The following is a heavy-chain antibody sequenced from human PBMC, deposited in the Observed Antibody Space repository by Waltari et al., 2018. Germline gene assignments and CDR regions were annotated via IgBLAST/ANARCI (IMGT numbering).Heavy chain of an antibody. CDR2: INLDGSEK. J-gene: IGHJ4*02. CDR1: VFTFSRFW. CDR3: TDFDY. V-gene: IGHV3-7*01. Sequence: IQLVESGGGLVQPGGSLRLSCAASVFTFSRFWMSWVRQAPGKGPEWVANINLDGSEKYYVDSVKGRFTISRDNGKNSLYLQLNSLRVDDTALYYCTDFDYWGLGTLVTVSS.